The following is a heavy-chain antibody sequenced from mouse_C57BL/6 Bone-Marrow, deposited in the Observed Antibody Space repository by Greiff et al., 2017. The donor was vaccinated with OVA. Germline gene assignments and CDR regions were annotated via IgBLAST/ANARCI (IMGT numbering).Heavy chain of an antibody. D-gene: IGHD1-1*01. CDR2: IYPGSGNT. CDR3: ASPTVVGPFDV. Sequence: QVQLKESGPELVKPGASVKISCKASGYSFTSYYIHWVKQRPGQGLEWIGWIYPGSGNTKYNEKFKGKATLTADTSSSTAYMQLSSLTSEDSAVYYCASPTVVGPFDVWGTGTTVTVSS. CDR1: GYSFTSYY. J-gene: IGHJ1*03. V-gene: IGHV1-66*01.